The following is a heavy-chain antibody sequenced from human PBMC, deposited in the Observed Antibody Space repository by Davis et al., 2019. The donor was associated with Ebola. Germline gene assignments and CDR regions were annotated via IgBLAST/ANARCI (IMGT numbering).Heavy chain of an antibody. CDR1: GFTFSSYS. CDR2: ISSSSSTI. CDR3: AKLLRWQALDY. J-gene: IGHJ4*02. D-gene: IGHD4-23*01. V-gene: IGHV3-48*01. Sequence: GESLKISCAASGFTFSSYSMNWVRQAPGKGLEWVSYISSSSSTIYYADSVKGRFTISRDNSKNTLYLQMNSLRAEDTAVYYCAKLLRWQALDYWGQGTLVTVSS.